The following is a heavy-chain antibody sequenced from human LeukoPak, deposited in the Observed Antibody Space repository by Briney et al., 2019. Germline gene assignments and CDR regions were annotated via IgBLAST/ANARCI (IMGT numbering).Heavy chain of an antibody. D-gene: IGHD3-22*01. Sequence: QAGGSLRLSCPASGFTFRSYNMNWVRQAPGKGLEWISYISSSSSTIYYADSVRGRFTISRDNAKNSLYLQMNSLRAEDTAVYYCATDYYDSSAYYRAGYWGQGTLVTVSS. V-gene: IGHV3-48*01. CDR2: ISSSSSTI. J-gene: IGHJ4*02. CDR3: ATDYYDSSAYYRAGY. CDR1: GFTFRSYN.